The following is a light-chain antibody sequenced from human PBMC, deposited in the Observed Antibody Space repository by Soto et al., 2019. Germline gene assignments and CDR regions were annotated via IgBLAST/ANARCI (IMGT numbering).Light chain of an antibody. CDR2: NNN. CDR3: ATWDDSLNGVV. V-gene: IGLV1-44*01. J-gene: IGLJ3*02. CDR1: DSNIASNT. Sequence: QLVLTQPPSASGTPGQGVTISCSGSDSNIASNTVNWYQHLPGTAPKLLIYNNNQRPSGVPDRFSGSKSGTSASLAISGLQSEDEADYYCATWDDSLNGVVFGGGTKVTVL.